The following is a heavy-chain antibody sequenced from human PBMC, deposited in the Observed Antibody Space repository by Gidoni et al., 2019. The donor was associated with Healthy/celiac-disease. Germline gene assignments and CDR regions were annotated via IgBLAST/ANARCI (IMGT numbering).Heavy chain of an antibody. Sequence: QVQLQESGPGLVKPSQTLSLPCTVSGGSISSGSYYWSWIRQPAGKGLEWIGRIYTSGSTNYNPSLKSRVTISVDTSKNQFSLKLSSVTAADTAVYYCARDAVVVVPAARYYYMDVWGKGTTVTVSS. V-gene: IGHV4-61*02. CDR3: ARDAVVVVPAARYYYMDV. J-gene: IGHJ6*03. CDR1: GGSISSGSYY. CDR2: IYTSGST. D-gene: IGHD2-2*01.